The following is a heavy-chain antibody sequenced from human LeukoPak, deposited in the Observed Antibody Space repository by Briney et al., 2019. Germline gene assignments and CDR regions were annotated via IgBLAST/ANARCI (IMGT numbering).Heavy chain of an antibody. CDR3: ARDWGPHYYGARGPNWFDP. J-gene: IGHJ5*02. V-gene: IGHV3-7*01. D-gene: IGHD3-10*01. CDR1: GFTFSSYW. Sequence: GGSLRLSCAASGFTFSSYWMSWVRQAPGKGLEWVANIKQDGSEKYYVDSVKGRFTISRDNAKNSLYLQMNSLRAEDTAVYYCARDWGPHYYGARGPNWFDPWGQGTLVTVSS. CDR2: IKQDGSEK.